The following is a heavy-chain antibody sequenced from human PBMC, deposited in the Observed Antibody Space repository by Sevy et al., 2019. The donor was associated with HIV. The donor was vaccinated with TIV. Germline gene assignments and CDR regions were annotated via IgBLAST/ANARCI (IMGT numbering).Heavy chain of an antibody. CDR1: GFTFSSYG. J-gene: IGHJ4*02. CDR2: IWYDGSNK. D-gene: IGHD3-10*01. CDR3: ARAPNYYGSGSGVGGGLDY. V-gene: IGHV3-33*01. Sequence: GESLKISCAASGFTFSSYGMHWVRQAPGKGLEWVAVIWYDGSNKYYADSVKGRFTISRDNPKNTLYLQMNSLRAEDTAVYYCARAPNYYGSGSGVGGGLDYWGQGTLVTVSS.